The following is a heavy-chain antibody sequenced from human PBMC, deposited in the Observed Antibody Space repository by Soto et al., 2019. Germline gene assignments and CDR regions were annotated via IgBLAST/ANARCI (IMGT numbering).Heavy chain of an antibody. V-gene: IGHV5-10-1*01. J-gene: IGHJ5*02. Sequence: GESLKISCEGSGYSFTSYWISWVRQVPGKGLEWMGRIDPNDSYTNYSAAFQGHVTFSADKSISTAFLQWSSLKASDTAMYFCARHAVITSGGIIVSNWFDPWGQGTSVTVSS. CDR3: ARHAVITSGGIIVSNWFDP. CDR1: GYSFTSYW. CDR2: IDPNDSYT. D-gene: IGHD3-16*02.